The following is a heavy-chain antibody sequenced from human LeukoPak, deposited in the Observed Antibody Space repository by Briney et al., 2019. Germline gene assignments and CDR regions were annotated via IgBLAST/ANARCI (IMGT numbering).Heavy chain of an antibody. D-gene: IGHD5-12*01. V-gene: IGHV3-72*01. Sequence: PGGSLRLSCAASGSTFSDQYMDWVRQAPGKGLEWVGRVGNKANSYTTEYAASVKGRFTISRDDSKNSLYLQMNSLKTEDTAVYHCTRGYRGVAIYAFDIWGQGTMVTVSS. CDR2: VGNKANSYTT. CDR1: GSTFSDQY. CDR3: TRGYRGVAIYAFDI. J-gene: IGHJ3*02.